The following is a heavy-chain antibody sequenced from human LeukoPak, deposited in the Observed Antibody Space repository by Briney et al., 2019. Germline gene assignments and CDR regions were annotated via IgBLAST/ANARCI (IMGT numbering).Heavy chain of an antibody. CDR2: INHSGST. CDR1: GGSISSNSYY. J-gene: IGHJ1*01. V-gene: IGHV4-39*07. CDR3: ARAPFQH. Sequence: SETLSLTCTVSGGSISSNSYYWSWIRQPPGKGLEWIGEINHSGSTNYNPSLKSRVTISVDTSKNQFSLKLSSVTAADTAVYYCARAPFQHWGQGTLVTVSS.